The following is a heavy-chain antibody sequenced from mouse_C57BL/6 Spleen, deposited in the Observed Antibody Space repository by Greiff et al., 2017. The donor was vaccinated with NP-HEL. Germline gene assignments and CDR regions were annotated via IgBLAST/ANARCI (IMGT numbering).Heavy chain of an antibody. D-gene: IGHD1-1*01. CDR3: TRDGYYGSTYYAMDY. J-gene: IGHJ4*01. CDR1: GFTFSSYA. Sequence: DVMLVESGEGLVKPGGSLKLSCAASGFTFSSYAMSWVRQTPEKRLEWVAYISSGGDYIYYADTVKGRFTISRDNARNTLYLQMSSLKSEDTAMYYCTRDGYYGSTYYAMDYWGQGTSVTVSS. V-gene: IGHV5-9-1*02. CDR2: ISSGGDYI.